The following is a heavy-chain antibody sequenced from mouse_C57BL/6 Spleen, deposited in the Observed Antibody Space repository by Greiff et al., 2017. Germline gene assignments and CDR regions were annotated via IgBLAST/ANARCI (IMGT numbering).Heavy chain of an antibody. Sequence: EVKLVESGGGLVKPGGSLKLSCAASGFTFSSYAMSWVRQTPEKRLEWVATISDGGSYTYYPDNVKGRFTISRDNAKNNLYLQMSHLKSEDTAMYYCARGNSRYWYFDVWGTGTTVTVSS. CDR3: ARGNSRYWYFDV. J-gene: IGHJ1*03. CDR2: ISDGGSYT. V-gene: IGHV5-4*03. CDR1: GFTFSSYA.